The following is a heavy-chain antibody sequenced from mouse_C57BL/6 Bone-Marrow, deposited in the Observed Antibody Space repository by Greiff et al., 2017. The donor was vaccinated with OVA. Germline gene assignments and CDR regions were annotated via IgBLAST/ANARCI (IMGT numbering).Heavy chain of an antibody. CDR3: ARIYYDYVAWFAY. J-gene: IGHJ3*01. V-gene: IGHV1-64*01. CDR1: GYTFTSYW. CDR2: IHPNSGST. Sequence: QVQLQQPGAELVKPGASVKLSCKASGYTFTSYWMHWVKQRPGQGLEWIGMIHPNSGSTNYNEKFKSKATLTVDKSSSTAYMQLSSLTSEDDTVYYCARIYYDYVAWFAYWGQGTLVTVSA. D-gene: IGHD2-4*01.